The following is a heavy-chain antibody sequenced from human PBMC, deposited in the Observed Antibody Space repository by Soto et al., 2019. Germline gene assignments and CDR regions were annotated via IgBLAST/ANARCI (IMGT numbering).Heavy chain of an antibody. J-gene: IGHJ5*02. CDR1: GGSFSGYF. D-gene: IGHD3-9*01. CDR3: ARAASPYFDLLSAFHP. V-gene: IGHV4-34*01. Sequence: SETLSLTCTVSGGSFSGYFWTWIRQPPGKGLEWLAEINHSGITNYNPSVESRVSMSVDTSKNQFSLRLYSVTAADTAVYYCARAASPYFDLLSAFHPWGQGTLVTVSS. CDR2: INHSGIT.